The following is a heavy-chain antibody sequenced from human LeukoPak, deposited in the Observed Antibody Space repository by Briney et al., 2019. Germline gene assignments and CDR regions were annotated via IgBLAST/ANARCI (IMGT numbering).Heavy chain of an antibody. V-gene: IGHV4-34*01. Sequence: SETLSLTCAVYGGSFSGYYWSWIRQPPGKGLEWIGEINHSGSTNYNPSLKSRVTISVDTSKNQFSLKLSSVTAADTAVYYCARGRSSGSSVHFDYWGQGTLVTVSS. CDR1: GGSFSGYY. J-gene: IGHJ4*02. CDR2: INHSGST. D-gene: IGHD2-2*01. CDR3: ARGRSSGSSVHFDY.